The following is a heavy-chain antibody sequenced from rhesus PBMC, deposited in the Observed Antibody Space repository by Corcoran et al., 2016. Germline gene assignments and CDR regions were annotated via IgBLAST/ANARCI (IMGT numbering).Heavy chain of an antibody. D-gene: IGHD6-25*01. V-gene: IGHV4-76*01. CDR2: IYGSSGST. Sequence: QVQLQESGPGVVKPSETLSLTCAVSGYSISSGYDWSWIRQPPGKGLEWNGYIYGSSGSTNYNPSLKNRVTISKATAKNQFSLKLSSVTAADTAVYYCARDGGSWKGYFDYWGQGVLVTVSS. J-gene: IGHJ4*01. CDR3: ARDGGSWKGYFDY. CDR1: GYSISSGYD.